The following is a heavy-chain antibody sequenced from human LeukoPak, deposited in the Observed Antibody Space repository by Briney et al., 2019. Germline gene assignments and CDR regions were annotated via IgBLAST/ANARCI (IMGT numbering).Heavy chain of an antibody. D-gene: IGHD3-22*01. CDR1: GFTFSNHW. CDR3: VRVDKKFEDSGYRSFDY. J-gene: IGHJ4*02. V-gene: IGHV3-7*01. Sequence: GGSLRLSCAASGFTFSNHWMSWDRQAPGKGLEWVASLKEDGSDRWYEASVEGRFAISRDNAKNSLFLQMNSLKAEDTAVYYCVRVDKKFEDSGYRSFDYWGQGTLVSVSS. CDR2: LKEDGSDR.